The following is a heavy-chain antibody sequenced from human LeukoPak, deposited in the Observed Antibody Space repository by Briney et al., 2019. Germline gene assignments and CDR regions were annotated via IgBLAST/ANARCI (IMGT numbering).Heavy chain of an antibody. CDR1: GFTFNTYS. Sequence: GGSLRLSCEASGFTFNTYSMNWARQAPGKGLEWVSSIDSSGGYMFYADSVKGRFIISRDNAKDSLCLQMNSLRVEDTAVYYCLRGDRRDYWGQGTLVTVSS. V-gene: IGHV3-21*06. CDR2: IDSSGGYM. J-gene: IGHJ4*02. CDR3: LRGDRRDY.